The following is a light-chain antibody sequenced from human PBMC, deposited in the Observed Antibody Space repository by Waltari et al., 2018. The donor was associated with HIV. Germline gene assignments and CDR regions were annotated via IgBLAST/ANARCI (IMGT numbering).Light chain of an antibody. CDR1: SSNIGSNY. J-gene: IGLJ2*01. CDR2: RNN. V-gene: IGLV1-47*01. CDR3: ATWDDGLSVVV. Sequence: QSVLTQPPSASGTPGQRVTISCSGSSSNIGSNYVYWYQQLPGTAPKLLICRNNRLPSGVPDRFSCSKSGTSASLAIGGLRSEDEADYYCATWDDGLSVVVFGGGTKLTVL.